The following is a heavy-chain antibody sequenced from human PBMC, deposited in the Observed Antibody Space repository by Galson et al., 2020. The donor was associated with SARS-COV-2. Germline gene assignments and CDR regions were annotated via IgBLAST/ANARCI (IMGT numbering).Heavy chain of an antibody. CDR1: GYSISSGYY. CDR2: ISHTGST. Sequence: SETLSLTCAVSGYSISSGYYWGWIRQPPGKGLEWIGSISHTGSTYYNPSLKSRVTISVDTSKNQFSLKLSSVTAADTAVYYCARDVGYCSSTSCEVGFDPWGQGTLVTVSS. J-gene: IGHJ5*02. CDR3: ARDVGYCSSTSCEVGFDP. V-gene: IGHV4-38-2*02. D-gene: IGHD2-2*01.